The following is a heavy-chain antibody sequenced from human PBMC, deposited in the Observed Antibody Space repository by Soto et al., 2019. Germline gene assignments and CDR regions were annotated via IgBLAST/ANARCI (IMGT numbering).Heavy chain of an antibody. CDR1: GYTFTSYY. CDR3: ARVKATLYRHYYFDY. V-gene: IGHV1-46*01. D-gene: IGHD5-12*01. J-gene: IGHJ4*02. Sequence: GASVKVSCKASGYTFTSYYMHWVRQAPGQGLEWMGIINPSGGSTSYAQKFQGRVTMTRDTSTSTVYMELSSLRLRSLTAADTAVYFCARVKATLYRHYYFDYWGQGTPVTVSS. CDR2: INPSGGST.